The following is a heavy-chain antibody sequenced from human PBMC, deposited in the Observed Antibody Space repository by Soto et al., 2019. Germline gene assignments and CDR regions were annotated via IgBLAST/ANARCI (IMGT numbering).Heavy chain of an antibody. CDR2: ISAYNGNT. J-gene: IGHJ6*03. Sequence: ASLKVSCKASGYTFTSYGISWVRQAPGQGLEWMGWISAYNGNTNYAQKLQGRVTMTTDTSTSTAYMELRSLRSDDTAVYYCARDGEWLVEDYYYYMDVWGKGTTVTVSS. CDR3: ARDGEWLVEDYYYYMDV. CDR1: GYTFTSYG. D-gene: IGHD6-19*01. V-gene: IGHV1-18*01.